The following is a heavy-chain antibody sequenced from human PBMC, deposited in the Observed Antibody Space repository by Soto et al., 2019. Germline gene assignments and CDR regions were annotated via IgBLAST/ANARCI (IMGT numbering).Heavy chain of an antibody. CDR3: AREWGGYDILTGYYGNGYYYYMDV. V-gene: IGHV1-18*01. CDR2: ISAYNGNT. D-gene: IGHD3-9*01. CDR1: GYTFTSYG. J-gene: IGHJ6*03. Sequence: GASVKVSCKASGYTFTSYGISWVRQAPGQGLEWMGWISAYNGNTNYAQKLQGRVTMTTDTSTSTAYMELRSLRSDDTAVYYCAREWGGYDILTGYYGNGYYYYMDVWGKGTTVTVSS.